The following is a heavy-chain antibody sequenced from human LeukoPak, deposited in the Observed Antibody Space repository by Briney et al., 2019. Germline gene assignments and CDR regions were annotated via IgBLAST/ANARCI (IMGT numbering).Heavy chain of an antibody. CDR1: GFTLSGYF. CDR3: ARDRGWRSSGYYLYYFDF. D-gene: IGHD3-22*01. J-gene: IGHJ4*02. V-gene: IGHV3-7*01. CDR2: IKGDGSEK. Sequence: GGSLRLSCAASGFTLSGYFMSWVRQAPGEGLEWVASIKGDGSEKYYVDSVKGRFTISRDNAKNSLYLQMNSLRAEDTAVYYCARDRGWRSSGYYLYYFDFWGREPWSPSPQ.